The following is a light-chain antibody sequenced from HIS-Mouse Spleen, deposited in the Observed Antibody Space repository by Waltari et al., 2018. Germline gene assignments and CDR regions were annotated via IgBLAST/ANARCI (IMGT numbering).Light chain of an antibody. CDR3: SSYAGSNNVV. V-gene: IGLV2-8*01. CDR2: EVS. J-gene: IGLJ2*01. Sequence: QSALTQPPSASGSPGQSVTISCTGTSSDVGGYNYVSWNQQHPCKAPNLMIYEVSKRPSGFPDRFAGSKSGNTASLTVSGLQAEDEADYYCSSYAGSNNVVFGGGTKLTVL. CDR1: SSDVGGYNY.